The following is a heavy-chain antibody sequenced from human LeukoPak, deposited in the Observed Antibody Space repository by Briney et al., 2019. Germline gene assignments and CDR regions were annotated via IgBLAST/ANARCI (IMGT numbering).Heavy chain of an antibody. J-gene: IGHJ4*02. CDR1: GGSISSYY. CDR2: IYTSGST. Sequence: PSETLSLTCTVSGGSISSYYWSWIRQPPGKGLEWIGRIYTSGSTNYNPSLKSRVTMSVDTSKNQFSLKLSSVAAADTAVYYCAREEVVVAATVFDYWGQGTLVTVSS. D-gene: IGHD2-15*01. CDR3: AREEVVVAATVFDY. V-gene: IGHV4-4*07.